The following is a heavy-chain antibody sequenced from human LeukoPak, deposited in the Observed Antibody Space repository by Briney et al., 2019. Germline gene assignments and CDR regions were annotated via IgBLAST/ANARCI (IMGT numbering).Heavy chain of an antibody. Sequence: GESLKISCKGSGYSFTNYWIGWVRQMPGKGLEWMGSIHPSDSDSRCSPRYSPSFQGQVTVSVDKSISTAYLQWSSLKASDTAIYYCAMVTSSNLATIDYWGQGTLVTVSS. CDR3: AMVTSSNLATIDY. J-gene: IGHJ4*02. CDR1: GYSFTNYW. D-gene: IGHD1-14*01. CDR2: IHPSDSDSRCSP. V-gene: IGHV5-51*01.